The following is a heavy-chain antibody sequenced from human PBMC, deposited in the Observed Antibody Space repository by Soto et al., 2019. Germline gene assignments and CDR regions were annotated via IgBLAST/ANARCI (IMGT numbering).Heavy chain of an antibody. Sequence: QLQELGPRLVKPSETLSLTCTVSGGSISSGDYYWGWVRQPPGQVLEWIGSIYHTGTTYSIPSLKSRLIMSVDRSENQFSQRLKSVTVTDTAVYFCTGERYSSTVIWGQGKVVTVSS. D-gene: IGHD3-16*02. CDR1: GGSISSGDYY. V-gene: IGHV4-39*01. J-gene: IGHJ4*02. CDR2: IYHTGTT. CDR3: TGERYSSTVI.